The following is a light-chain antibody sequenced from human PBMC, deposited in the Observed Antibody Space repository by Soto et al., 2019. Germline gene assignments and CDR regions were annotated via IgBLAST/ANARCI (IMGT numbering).Light chain of an antibody. V-gene: IGKV3D-20*02. CDR1: QSFTSSY. CDR2: GAS. J-gene: IGKJ4*01. CDR3: QHRSSWPLT. Sequence: EIALTQSPATLSLSPGERATLSCRAIQSFTSSYLAWYQQRPGQAPRLLIYGASRRATGIPDRFSGSGSGTDFTLTISSLEPEDFAVYYCQHRSSWPLTFGGGTKVDIK.